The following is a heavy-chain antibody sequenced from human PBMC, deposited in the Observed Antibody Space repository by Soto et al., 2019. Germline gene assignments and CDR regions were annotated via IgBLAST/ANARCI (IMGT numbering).Heavy chain of an antibody. CDR1: GGSISSGGYY. J-gene: IGHJ4*02. CDR3: ARAKTLYYYDSSGRFDY. CDR2: IYYSGST. D-gene: IGHD3-22*01. V-gene: IGHV4-31*03. Sequence: QVQLQESGPRLVKPSQTLSLTCTVSGGSISSGGYYWSWIRQHPGKGLEWIGYIYYSGSTYYNPSLKSRVTISVDTSKNQFSLKLSSVTAADTAVYYCARAKTLYYYDSSGRFDYWGQGTLVTVSS.